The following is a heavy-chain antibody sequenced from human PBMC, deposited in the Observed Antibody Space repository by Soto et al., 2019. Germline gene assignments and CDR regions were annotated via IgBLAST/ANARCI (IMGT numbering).Heavy chain of an antibody. V-gene: IGHV4-59*01. J-gene: IGHJ6*02. D-gene: IGHD3-22*01. CDR1: GGSISSYY. Sequence: SETLSLTCTVSGGSISSYYWSWIRQPPGKGLEWIGYIYYSGSTNYNPSLKSRVTISVDTSTSTAYMELSSLRSEDTAVYYCARVGVAVTMIYYYGMDVWGQGTTVTVSS. CDR2: IYYSGST. CDR3: ARVGVAVTMIYYYGMDV.